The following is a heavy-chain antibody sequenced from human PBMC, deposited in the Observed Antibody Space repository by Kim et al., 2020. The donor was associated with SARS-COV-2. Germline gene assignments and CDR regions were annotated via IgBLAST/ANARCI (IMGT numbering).Heavy chain of an antibody. D-gene: IGHD5-12*01. CDR3: ASSYSGYDRGDY. J-gene: IGHJ4*02. Sequence: GYAQKFQGRVTMTRNTSISTAYMELSSLRSEDTAVYYCASSYSGYDRGDYWGQGTLVTVSS. V-gene: IGHV1-8*01.